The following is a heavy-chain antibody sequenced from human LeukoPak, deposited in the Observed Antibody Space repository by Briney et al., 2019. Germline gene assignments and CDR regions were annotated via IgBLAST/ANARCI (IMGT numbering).Heavy chain of an antibody. V-gene: IGHV3-11*01. D-gene: IGHD4-11*01. Sequence: GGSLRLSCAAFGFTFSDYYMSWIRQAPGKGPEWLSYISGSGDSKFYADSVKGRFTISRDNAKNSLYLQINSLRAEDTAIYYCARRAYSDYFFDSWGQGTLVTVSS. CDR3: ARRAYSDYFFDS. CDR1: GFTFSDYY. CDR2: ISGSGDSK. J-gene: IGHJ4*02.